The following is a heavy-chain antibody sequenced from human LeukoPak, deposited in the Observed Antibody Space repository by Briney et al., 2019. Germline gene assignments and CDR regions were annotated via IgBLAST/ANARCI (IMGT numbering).Heavy chain of an antibody. CDR3: VRSKSGTYGWFDP. Sequence: SETLSLTCTVSGGSISTYYWSWIRQPPGRGLEWIGYIYYSGTTNYNPSLKSRVTISVDTSKNQFSLKVNSVTAADTAVYYCVRSKSGTYGWFDPWGQGTLVTVSS. CDR1: GGSISTYY. D-gene: IGHD4-17*01. CDR2: IYYSGTT. V-gene: IGHV4-59*01. J-gene: IGHJ5*02.